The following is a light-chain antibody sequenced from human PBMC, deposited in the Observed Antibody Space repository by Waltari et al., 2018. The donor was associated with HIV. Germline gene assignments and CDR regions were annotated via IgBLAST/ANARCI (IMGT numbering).Light chain of an antibody. J-gene: IGLJ3*02. CDR3: CSYAGSSWV. CDR2: DVS. Sequence: QSALTQPRSVSGFPGQSVTISCTGTSSDVGGYNYVSWHQQHPGKAPKVMIYDVSKRPSGVPDRFSGSKSGNTASLIISGLQAEDEADYYCCSYAGSSWVFGGGTKLTVL. CDR1: SSDVGGYNY. V-gene: IGLV2-11*01.